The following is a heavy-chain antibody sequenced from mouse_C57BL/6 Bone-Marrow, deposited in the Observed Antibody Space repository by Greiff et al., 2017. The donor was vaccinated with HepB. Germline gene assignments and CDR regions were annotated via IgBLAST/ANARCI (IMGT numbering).Heavy chain of an antibody. CDR3: AREEEYGKGGFAY. Sequence: EVKLVESEGGLVQPGSSMKLSCTASGFTFSDYYMAWVRQVPEKGLEWVANINYDGSSTYYLDSLKSRFIISRDNAKNILYLQMSSLKSEDTATYYCAREEEYGKGGFAYWGQGTLVTVSA. CDR1: GFTFSDYY. J-gene: IGHJ3*01. V-gene: IGHV5-16*01. CDR2: INYDGSST. D-gene: IGHD2-10*02.